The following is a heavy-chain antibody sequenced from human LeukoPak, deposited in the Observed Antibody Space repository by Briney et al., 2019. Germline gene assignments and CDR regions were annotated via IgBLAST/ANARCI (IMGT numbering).Heavy chain of an antibody. J-gene: IGHJ4*02. V-gene: IGHV4-34*01. CDR2: INHSGST. D-gene: IGHD2-15*01. CDR1: GGSFSGYY. CDR3: ARGPPREYCSGGSCYTNFDY. Sequence: PSETLSLTCAVYGGSFSGYYWSWIRQPPGKGLEWIGEINHSGSTNYNPSPKSRVTISVDTSKNQFSLKLSSVTAADTAVYYCARGPPREYCSGGSCYTNFDYWGQGTLVTVSS.